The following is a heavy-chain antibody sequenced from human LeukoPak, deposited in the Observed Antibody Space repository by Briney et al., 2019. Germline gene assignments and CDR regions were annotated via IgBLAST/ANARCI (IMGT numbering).Heavy chain of an antibody. V-gene: IGHV3-21*01. Sequence: GGSLRLSCAASGFTFSSYSMNWVRQAPGKGLEWVSSISSSSSYIYYADSVKGRFTISRDNAKNSLYLQMNSLRAEDTAVYYCARDPLYCRSTSCLFDYWGQGTLVTVSS. CDR1: GFTFSSYS. D-gene: IGHD2-2*01. J-gene: IGHJ4*02. CDR2: ISSSSSYI. CDR3: ARDPLYCRSTSCLFDY.